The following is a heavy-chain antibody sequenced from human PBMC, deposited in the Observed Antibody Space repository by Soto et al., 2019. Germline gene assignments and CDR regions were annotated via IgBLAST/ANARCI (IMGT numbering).Heavy chain of an antibody. Sequence: SETLSLTCTVSGGSISSYYWSWIRQPPGKGLEWIGYIYYSGSTNYNPSLKSRVTISVDTSKNQFSLKLSSVTAADTAVYYCASTPYPRNIVVVTAMPFWYFDLWGRGTLVTVSS. J-gene: IGHJ2*01. CDR3: ASTPYPRNIVVVTAMPFWYFDL. V-gene: IGHV4-59*08. CDR2: IYYSGST. D-gene: IGHD2-21*02. CDR1: GGSISSYY.